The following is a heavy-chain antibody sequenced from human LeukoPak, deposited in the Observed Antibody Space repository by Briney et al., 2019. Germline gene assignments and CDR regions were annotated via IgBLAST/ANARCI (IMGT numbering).Heavy chain of an antibody. V-gene: IGHV3-15*07. CDR2: IRSNSDGGTI. D-gene: IGHD6-6*01. CDR1: GFSFSNAW. CDR3: ARLRTEEYSSSSAWFDP. J-gene: IGHJ5*02. Sequence: PGGSLRLSCATSGFSFSNAWMNWVRQAPGKGLEWVGRIRSNSDGGTIDYAASVKDRFTLSRDDSKNTLYLQLNSLQTADTAVYYCARLRTEEYSSSSAWFDPWGQGTLVSVSS.